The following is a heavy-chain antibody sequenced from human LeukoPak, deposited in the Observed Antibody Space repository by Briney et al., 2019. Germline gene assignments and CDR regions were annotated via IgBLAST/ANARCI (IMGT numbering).Heavy chain of an antibody. Sequence: PSETLFLTCTVSGGSISSYYWSWIRQPPWKGLGWIGYIYYSGSTNYNPSLKSRVTISVDTSKNQFSLKLSSVTAADTAVYYCARDLGVAGSYFDYWGQGTLVTVSS. J-gene: IGHJ4*02. CDR1: GGSISSYY. V-gene: IGHV4-59*01. D-gene: IGHD6-19*01. CDR2: IYYSGST. CDR3: ARDLGVAGSYFDY.